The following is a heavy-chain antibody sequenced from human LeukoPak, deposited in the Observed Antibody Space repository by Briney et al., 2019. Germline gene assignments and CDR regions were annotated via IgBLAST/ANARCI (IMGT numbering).Heavy chain of an antibody. CDR1: GGSFSGYY. J-gene: IGHJ3*02. CDR2: INHSGST. D-gene: IGHD2-15*01. CDR3: ARVGGYCSGGSCFRRNGHDAFDI. Sequence: SETLSLTCAVYGGSFSGYYWSWIRQPPGKGLEWIGEINHSGSTNYNPSLKSRVTILVDTSKNQFSLKLSSVTAADTAVYYCARVGGYCSGGSCFRRNGHDAFDIWGQGTMVTVSS. V-gene: IGHV4-34*01.